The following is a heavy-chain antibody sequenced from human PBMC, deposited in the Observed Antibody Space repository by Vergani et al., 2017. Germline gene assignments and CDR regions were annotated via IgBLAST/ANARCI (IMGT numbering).Heavy chain of an antibody. D-gene: IGHD2-2*01. CDR3: ARDPDIVVVPAAPYYYYYYGMDV. CDR2: ISAYNGNT. Sequence: QVPLVQSGAEVKKPGASVKVSCTASGYTFTSYGISWVRQAPGQGLEWMGWISAYNGNTNYAQKLQGRVTMTTDTSTSTAYMELRSLRSDDTAVYYCARDPDIVVVPAAPYYYYYYGMDVWGQXP. V-gene: IGHV1-18*04. CDR1: GYTFTSYG. J-gene: IGHJ6*02.